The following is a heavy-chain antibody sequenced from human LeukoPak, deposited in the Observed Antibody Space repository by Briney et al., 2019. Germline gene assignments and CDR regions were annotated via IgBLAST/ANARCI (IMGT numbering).Heavy chain of an antibody. CDR1: GSSITTEFF. Sequence: SETLSLTCTVSGSSITTEFFWAWVRPPPGKGLEWIGTIHHSGNTDYNPSFKGRLTISVDASKNEFSLKLTSVTAADTALYHCARSPRTYEDYMDVWGKGTTVTVSS. J-gene: IGHJ6*03. CDR2: IHHSGNT. CDR3: ARSPRTYEDYMDV. D-gene: IGHD3-22*01. V-gene: IGHV4-38-2*02.